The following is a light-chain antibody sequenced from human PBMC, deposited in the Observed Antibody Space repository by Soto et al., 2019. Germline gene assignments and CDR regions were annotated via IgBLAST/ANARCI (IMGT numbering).Light chain of an antibody. V-gene: IGKV3-20*01. J-gene: IGKJ1*01. Sequence: STQASRSFSFFPEERATLSCRASQSISSRYLAWYQQKPGQAPRLLIYGASSRATGIPDRFSGSGSGTDFTLTISRLEPNCSSGYYCKNYDSAPCPFGQWTKVEIK. CDR3: KNYDSAPCP. CDR1: QSISSRY. CDR2: GAS.